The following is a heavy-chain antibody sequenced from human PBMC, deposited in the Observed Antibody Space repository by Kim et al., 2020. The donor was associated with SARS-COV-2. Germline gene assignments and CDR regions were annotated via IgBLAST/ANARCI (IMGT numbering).Heavy chain of an antibody. D-gene: IGHD6-19*01. CDR3: ARASDMGSGWYGAFDY. Sequence: SRKSRVTISVDTSKNQFSLKLSSVTAADTAVYYCARASDMGSGWYGAFDYWGQGTLVTVSS. V-gene: IGHV4-59*01. J-gene: IGHJ4*02.